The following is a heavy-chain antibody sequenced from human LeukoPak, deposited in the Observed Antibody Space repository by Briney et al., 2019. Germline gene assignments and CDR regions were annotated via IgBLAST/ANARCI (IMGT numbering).Heavy chain of an antibody. D-gene: IGHD2-2*01. Sequence: GGSLRLSCAASGITFSSYAMSWVRQAPGKGLEWVSAISGSGGSTYYADSVKGRFTISRDNSKNTLYLQMNSLRAEDTAVYYCAGGGQLLSFDYWGQGTLVTVSS. J-gene: IGHJ4*02. CDR3: AGGGQLLSFDY. CDR1: GITFSSYA. V-gene: IGHV3-23*01. CDR2: ISGSGGST.